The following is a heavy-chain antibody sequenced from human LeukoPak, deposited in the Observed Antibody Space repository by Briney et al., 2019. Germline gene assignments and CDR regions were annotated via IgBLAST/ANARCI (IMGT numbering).Heavy chain of an antibody. CDR1: GGTFNSYA. Sequence: ASVKVSCKASGGTFNSYAISWVRQAPGQGLEWMGRIIPIFGTANYAQKFQGRVTVTTDESTSTAYMELSSLRSEDTAVYYCARAAPHYYFDYWGQGTLVTVSS. CDR3: ARAAPHYYFDY. J-gene: IGHJ4*02. CDR2: IIPIFGTA. V-gene: IGHV1-69*05.